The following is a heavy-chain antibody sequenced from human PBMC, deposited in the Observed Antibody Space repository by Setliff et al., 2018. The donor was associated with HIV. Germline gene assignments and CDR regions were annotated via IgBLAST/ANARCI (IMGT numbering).Heavy chain of an antibody. V-gene: IGHV3-30*04. J-gene: IGHJ3*02. Sequence: GESLKISCAASGFTFSSYAMHWVRQAPGKGLEWVAVISYDGSNKYYADSVKGRFTISRDNAKNSLYLQMNSLSTEDTAVYYCARDRGDGYEPDASAFDIWGQGTMVTVSS. D-gene: IGHD5-12*01. CDR3: ARDRGDGYEPDASAFDI. CDR2: ISYDGSNK. CDR1: GFTFSSYA.